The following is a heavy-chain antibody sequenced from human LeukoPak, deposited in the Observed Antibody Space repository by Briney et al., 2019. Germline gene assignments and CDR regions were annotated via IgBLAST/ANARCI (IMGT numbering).Heavy chain of an antibody. CDR2: IIPIFGTA. Sequence: SVKVSCKASGGTFSSYAISWVRQAPGQGLEWMGGIIPIFGTANYAQKFQGRVTITTDESTSTAYMELSSLRPEDTAVYYCARDFYYYDSSGYYYENYFDYWGQGTLVTVSS. D-gene: IGHD3-22*01. CDR1: GGTFSSYA. J-gene: IGHJ4*02. V-gene: IGHV1-69*05. CDR3: ARDFYYYDSSGYYYENYFDY.